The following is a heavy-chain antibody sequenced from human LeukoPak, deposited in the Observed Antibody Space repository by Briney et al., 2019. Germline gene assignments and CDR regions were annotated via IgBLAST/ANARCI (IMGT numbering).Heavy chain of an antibody. D-gene: IGHD2-2*01. J-gene: IGHJ4*02. CDR2: IYHSGST. CDR1: GYSISGGYY. V-gene: IGHV4-38-2*01. Sequence: SETLSLTCAVSGYSISGGYYWGWIRQPPGKGLEWIGSIYHSGSTYYNPSLKSRVTMSVDTSKNQFSLKLSSVTAADTAVYYCARWYCSSTSCPFDYWGQGTLVTVSS. CDR3: ARWYCSSTSCPFDY.